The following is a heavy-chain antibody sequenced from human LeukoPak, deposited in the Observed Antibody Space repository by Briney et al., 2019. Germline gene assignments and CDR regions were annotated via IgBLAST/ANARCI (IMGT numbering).Heavy chain of an antibody. J-gene: IGHJ4*02. V-gene: IGHV3-64D*06. D-gene: IGHD5-18*01. CDR1: GFTFSSYA. CDR3: VKGGSLIQLPYPFDY. CDR2: ISSNGGST. Sequence: GGSLRLSCSASGFTFSSYAMHWVRQAPGKGLEYVSAISSNGGSTYYADSVKGRFIISRDNSKNTLYLQMSSLRAEDTAVYYCVKGGSLIQLPYPFDYWGQGTLVTVSS.